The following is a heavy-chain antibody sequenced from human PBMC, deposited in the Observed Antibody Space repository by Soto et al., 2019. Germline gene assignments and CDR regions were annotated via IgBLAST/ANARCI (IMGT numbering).Heavy chain of an antibody. V-gene: IGHV3-23*01. CDR1: GFTFSSYA. CDR2: ISGSGGST. Sequence: LRLSCAASGFTFSSYAMSWVRQAPGKGLEWVSAISGSGGSTYYADSVKGRFTISRDNSKNTLYLQMNSLRAEDTAVYYCATQLRFLEWSQYYFDYWGQGTLVTVSS. D-gene: IGHD3-3*01. CDR3: ATQLRFLEWSQYYFDY. J-gene: IGHJ4*02.